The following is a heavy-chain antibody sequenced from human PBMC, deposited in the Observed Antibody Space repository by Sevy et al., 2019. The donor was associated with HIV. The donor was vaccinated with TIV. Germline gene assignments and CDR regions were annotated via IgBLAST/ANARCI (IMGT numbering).Heavy chain of an antibody. J-gene: IGHJ4*02. CDR2: IKQAGTDT. CDR1: GFTFSTYW. CDR3: ARALADWGSLHCSP. Sequence: GGSLRLSCAASGFTFSTYWMTWVRQAPGKGLEWVANIKQAGTDTNYVDSVRGRFTISRDNGRNLLYLHMNSLRAEDTAVYFCARALADWGSLHCSPWGRGVLVTVSS. D-gene: IGHD3-16*01. V-gene: IGHV3-7*01.